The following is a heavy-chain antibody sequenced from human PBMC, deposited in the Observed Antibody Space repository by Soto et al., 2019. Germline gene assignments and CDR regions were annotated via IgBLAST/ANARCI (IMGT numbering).Heavy chain of an antibody. CDR2: INHSGST. V-gene: IGHV4-34*01. D-gene: IGHD2-2*01. CDR1: GGSFSGYY. Sequence: SETLSLTCAVYGGSFSGYYWSGIRQPPGKGLEWIGEINHSGSTNYNPSLKSRVTISVDTSKNQFSLKLSSVTAADTAVYYCARGRTYQLLFDYYYYMDVWGKGTTVTVSS. J-gene: IGHJ6*03. CDR3: ARGRTYQLLFDYYYYMDV.